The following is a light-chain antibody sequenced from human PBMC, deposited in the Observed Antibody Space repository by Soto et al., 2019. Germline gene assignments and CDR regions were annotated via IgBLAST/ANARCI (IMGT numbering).Light chain of an antibody. J-gene: IGLJ2*01. Sequence: QSVLTQPPSVSGAPGRKVTMSCSGSSTNIGNNYVSWYQHLPGTAPKLLIYDNSERPSGIPDRFSGSKSGTSATLGITGLQTGDEADYYCGTWDSSLSAGVFGGGTKLTVL. CDR1: STNIGNNY. CDR2: DNS. CDR3: GTWDSSLSAGV. V-gene: IGLV1-51*01.